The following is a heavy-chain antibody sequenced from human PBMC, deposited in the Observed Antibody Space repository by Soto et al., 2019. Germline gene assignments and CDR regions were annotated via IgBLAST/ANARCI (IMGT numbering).Heavy chain of an antibody. CDR2: INPDGGGT. CDR3: AVCGNYLSMAV. Sequence: QVQLVQSGAEVKKPGASVKVSCKASGYTFTSYYMHWVRLAPGQGLEWMGIINPDGGGTSYAQQFQGRVIMTRDTSTSTVYMEMSSLTSEDTAVYYCAVCGNYLSMAVWGQGTTVTVSS. CDR1: GYTFTSYY. V-gene: IGHV1-46*01. D-gene: IGHD4-4*01. J-gene: IGHJ6*02.